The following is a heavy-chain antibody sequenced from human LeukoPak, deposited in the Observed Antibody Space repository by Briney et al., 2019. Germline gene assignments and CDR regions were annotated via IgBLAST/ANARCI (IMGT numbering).Heavy chain of an antibody. V-gene: IGHV3-30*02. CDR3: AKEGPRAYRGLDS. D-gene: IGHD1-26*01. J-gene: IGHJ4*02. Sequence: SGGSLRLSCAASGFSFNIFPFHWVRQVPGRGLEWVAFIGHDGFNQYFADSVTGRFTISRDNSKNLLFLQMTSLRPEDTAVYYCAKEGPRAYRGLDSWGQGTLVTVSS. CDR2: IGHDGFNQ. CDR1: GFSFNIFP.